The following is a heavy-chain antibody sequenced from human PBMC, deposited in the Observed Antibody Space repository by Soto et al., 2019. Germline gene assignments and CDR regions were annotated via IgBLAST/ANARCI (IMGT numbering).Heavy chain of an antibody. CDR2: ISAYNGNT. D-gene: IGHD6-13*01. CDR3: ARGHWQLVLGNWFDP. Sequence: GASVKVSCKASGYSFTTYGMNWVPQAPGQGLEWMGWISAYNGNTTYAQNLQGRVTITTDTSTSTAYMEMRSLRSDDTAMYYCARGHWQLVLGNWFDPWGQGTLVTVSS. J-gene: IGHJ5*02. CDR1: GYSFTTYG. V-gene: IGHV1-18*01.